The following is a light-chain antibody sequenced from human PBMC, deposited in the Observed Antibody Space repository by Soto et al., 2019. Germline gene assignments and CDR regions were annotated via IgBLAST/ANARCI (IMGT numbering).Light chain of an antibody. J-gene: IGKJ1*01. V-gene: IGKV1-17*01. Sequence: DIQMTQSPSSLSASVGDRVTITCRASQGIRDELGWYQQKPGKPPKRLIYGASNLQSGVPSRFSGSGSGTGFTLTISSLQPEDFATYYCLQHNRYPWTFGQGTRVEIK. CDR1: QGIRDE. CDR3: LQHNRYPWT. CDR2: GAS.